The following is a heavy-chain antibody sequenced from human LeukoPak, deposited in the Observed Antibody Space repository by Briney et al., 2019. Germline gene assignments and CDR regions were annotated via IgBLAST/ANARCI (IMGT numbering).Heavy chain of an antibody. V-gene: IGHV1-2*02. J-gene: IGHJ4*02. CDR2: INPNSGGT. Sequence: ASVKVSCKASGYTFTGYYMHWVRQAPGQGLEWMGWINPNSGGTNYAQKFQGRVTMTRDTSISTAYMELSSLRSDDTAVYYCARDRDYDSSFDYWGQGTLVTVSS. D-gene: IGHD3-22*01. CDR1: GYTFTGYY. CDR3: ARDRDYDSSFDY.